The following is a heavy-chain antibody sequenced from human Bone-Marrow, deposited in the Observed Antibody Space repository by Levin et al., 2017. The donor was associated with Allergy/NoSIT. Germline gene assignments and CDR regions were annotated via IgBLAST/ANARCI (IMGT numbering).Heavy chain of an antibody. CDR2: ISYDGSNK. J-gene: IGHJ4*02. D-gene: IGHD3-3*01. CDR1: GFTFSSYA. Sequence: LSLTCAASGFTFSSYAMHWVRQAPGKGLEWVAVISYDGSNKYYADSVKGRFTISRDNSKNTLYLQMNSLRAEDTAVYYCARVEWDYWGQGTLVTVSS. V-gene: IGHV3-30*04. CDR3: ARVEWDY.